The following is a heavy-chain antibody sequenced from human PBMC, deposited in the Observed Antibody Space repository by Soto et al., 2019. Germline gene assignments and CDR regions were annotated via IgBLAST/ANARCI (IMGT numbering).Heavy chain of an antibody. CDR1: GFTFSNAW. CDR2: IKGEADGGTT. J-gene: IGHJ4*02. CDR3: TTGLSNGYYNFDY. V-gene: IGHV3-15*01. Sequence: HLVESGGGLVKPGGSLRISCAASGFTFSNAWMSWVRQAPGKGLEWVGRIKGEADGGTTDYAAPVKGRITISRDHSKDTLYLHMNSLKTEDTAVYYCTTGLSNGYYNFDYWGQGTPVTVSS. D-gene: IGHD3-22*01.